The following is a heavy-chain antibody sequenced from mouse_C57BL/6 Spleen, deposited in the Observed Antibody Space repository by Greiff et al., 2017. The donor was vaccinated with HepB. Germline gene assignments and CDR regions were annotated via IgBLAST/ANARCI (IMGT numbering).Heavy chain of an antibody. CDR2: IYPGDGDT. J-gene: IGHJ3*01. CDR3: ARSDDYSSWFAY. D-gene: IGHD2-4*01. V-gene: IGHV1-82*01. CDR1: GYAFSSSW. Sequence: VKLMESGPELVKPGASVKISCKASGYAFSSSWMNWVKQRPGKGLEWIGRIYPGDGDTNYNGKFKGKATLTADKSSSTAYMQLSSLTSEDSAVYFCARSDDYSSWFAYWGQGTLVTVSA.